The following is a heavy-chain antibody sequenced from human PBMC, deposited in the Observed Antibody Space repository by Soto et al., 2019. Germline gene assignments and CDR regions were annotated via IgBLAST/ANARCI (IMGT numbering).Heavy chain of an antibody. D-gene: IGHD6-6*01. CDR3: AHVTLFSSSRRIDYFDY. V-gene: IGHV2-5*02. CDR1: GFSLSTSGVG. Sequence: QITLKESGPTLVKPTQTLTLTCTFSGFSLSTSGVGVGWIRQPPGKALEWLALIYWDDDKRYSPSLKSRLTIAKDNSKNQVVLTMTNMDPVDTATYYCAHVTLFSSSRRIDYFDYWGQGTLVTVSS. CDR2: IYWDDDK. J-gene: IGHJ4*02.